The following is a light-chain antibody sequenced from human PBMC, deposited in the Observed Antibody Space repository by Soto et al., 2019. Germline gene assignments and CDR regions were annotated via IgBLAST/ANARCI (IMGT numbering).Light chain of an antibody. CDR2: SSD. J-gene: IGLJ3*02. CDR3: STWDDSLNGWV. V-gene: IGLV1-40*01. Sequence: QSVLTQPPSVSGAPGQRVTISCTGSSSNIGAGDDVHWYQQLPGTASKLLMYSSDLRPSGVPDRFSGSKSGTTASLAISRVQSEDEADYYCSTWDDSLNGWVFGGGTKLTVL. CDR1: SSNIGAGDD.